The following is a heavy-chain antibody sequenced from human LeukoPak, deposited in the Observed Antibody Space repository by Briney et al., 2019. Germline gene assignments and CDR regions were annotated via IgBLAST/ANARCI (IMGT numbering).Heavy chain of an antibody. J-gene: IGHJ6*03. V-gene: IGHV3-64*01. CDR2: ISSNGGST. CDR3: ARTTEGGYSNGYFYYYYMDV. CDR1: GFTFSSYA. Sequence: GGSLRLSCAASGFTFSSYAMHWVRQAPGKGLEYVSAISSNGGSTYYANSVKGRFTISRDNSKNTLYLQMGSLRAEDMAVYYCARTTEGGYSNGYFYYYYMDVWGKGTTVTISS. D-gene: IGHD4-11*01.